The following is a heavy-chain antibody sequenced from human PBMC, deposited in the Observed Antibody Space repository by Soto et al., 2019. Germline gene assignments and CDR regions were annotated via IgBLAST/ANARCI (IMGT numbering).Heavy chain of an antibody. Sequence: QVQLVQSGAEVKKPGASVTVSCKASGYTFTTYGVSWVRQAPGQGLEWLGWINGYNGTAKYAENLQGRVTMTTDTPTSTAYMELRSLRSDDTAVYYCARMGDVPYYYSGMDVWGQGTTVTVSS. V-gene: IGHV1-18*01. CDR1: GYTFTTYG. CDR3: ARMGDVPYYYSGMDV. J-gene: IGHJ6*02. D-gene: IGHD3-10*01. CDR2: INGYNGTA.